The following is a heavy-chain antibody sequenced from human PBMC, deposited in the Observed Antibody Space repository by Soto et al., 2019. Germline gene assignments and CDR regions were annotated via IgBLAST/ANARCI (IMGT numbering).Heavy chain of an antibody. J-gene: IGHJ6*02. CDR1: GVTLSSYS. D-gene: IGHD3-9*01. Sequence: QVQLVQAGPEVTKPGSSVKFSCQTSGVTLSSYSISWVRQAPGQGIEWGWKIITFVGKANFAQQFQGRVTITADRSTDTTYMELRRLTSDDTDVYYCARVTGCHYSGGNDMDVWGPGTTGTVSS. CDR3: ARVTGCHYSGGNDMDV. V-gene: IGHV1-69*08. CDR2: IITFVGKA.